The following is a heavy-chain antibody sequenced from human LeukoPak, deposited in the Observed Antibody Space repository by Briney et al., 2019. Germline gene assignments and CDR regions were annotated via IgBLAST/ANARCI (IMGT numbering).Heavy chain of an antibody. CDR3: AGASFSTVTVDY. D-gene: IGHD4-17*01. Sequence: SETLSLTCTVSGGSISSYYWSSIRQPPGKGLEWIGYIYYSGSTNYNPSLKSRVTISVDTPKNQLSLKLSSVTAADTAVYYCAGASFSTVTVDYWGQGTLVTVSS. J-gene: IGHJ4*02. V-gene: IGHV4-59*01. CDR1: GGSISSYY. CDR2: IYYSGST.